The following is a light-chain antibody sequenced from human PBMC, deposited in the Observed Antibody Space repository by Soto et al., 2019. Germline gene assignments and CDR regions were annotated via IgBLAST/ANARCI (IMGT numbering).Light chain of an antibody. CDR2: GAS. CDR1: QSVGSN. Sequence: EIVMTQSPATLSVSLGERVTLSCRASQSVGSNLAWYRQTPGRAPRLLIYGASTRAPDTPARFSGGGFGTEFALTISSLQFDDFAIYYCQQYNDWPPITFGGGTKVEIK. CDR3: QQYNDWPPIT. V-gene: IGKV3-15*01. J-gene: IGKJ4*01.